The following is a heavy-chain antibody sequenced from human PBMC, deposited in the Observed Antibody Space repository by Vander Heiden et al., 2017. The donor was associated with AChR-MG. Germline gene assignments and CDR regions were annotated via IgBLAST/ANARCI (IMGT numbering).Heavy chain of an antibody. CDR2: INPNSGAT. CDR1: GYTFIGYY. Sequence: QVQLVQSGAEVKKPGASVKVSCKASGYTFIGYYLHWVRQAPGQGLEWMGCINPNSGATNYAQKFQGRVTMTRDTSSTTVYMDLSRLRSDDTAVYYFARCGCDYGELFDYWGQGTLVTVSS. V-gene: IGHV1-2*02. D-gene: IGHD4-17*01. CDR3: ARCGCDYGELFDY. J-gene: IGHJ4*02.